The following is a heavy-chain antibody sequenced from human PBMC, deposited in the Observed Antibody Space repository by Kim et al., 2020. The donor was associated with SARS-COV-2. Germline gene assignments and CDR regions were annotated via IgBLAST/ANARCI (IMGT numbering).Heavy chain of an antibody. CDR2: INPDGSEK. CDR1: GFTFASYW. CDR3: AKDILVAGLCFDS. Sequence: GGSLRLSCATSGFTFASYWMSWVRQAPGKGLEWVATINPDGSEKYYVDSVKGRFTISRDNAKNSLYLQMNSLRAGDTAVFYCAKDILVAGLCFDSWGRGTLVTVSS. V-gene: IGHV3-7*01. D-gene: IGHD6-19*01. J-gene: IGHJ4*02.